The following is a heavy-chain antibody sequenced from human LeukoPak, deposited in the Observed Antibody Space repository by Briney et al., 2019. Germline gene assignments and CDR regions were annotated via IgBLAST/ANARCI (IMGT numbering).Heavy chain of an antibody. V-gene: IGHV3-30*04. CDR2: MSYDGSHK. CDR3: AKGLRSDYGDYGPLFDY. CDR1: GFTFSTYA. J-gene: IGHJ4*02. D-gene: IGHD4-17*01. Sequence: PGRSLRLSCAASGFTFSTYAMHWVRQAPGKGLEWVAVMSYDGSHKYYADSVKGRFTISRDNSKNTLYLQMNTLRPEDTAVYYCAKGLRSDYGDYGPLFDYWGQGTLVTVSS.